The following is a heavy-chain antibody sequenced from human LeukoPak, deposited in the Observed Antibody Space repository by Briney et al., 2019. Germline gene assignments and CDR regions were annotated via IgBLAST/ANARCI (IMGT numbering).Heavy chain of an antibody. D-gene: IGHD6-19*01. CDR1: GFTFSSYG. Sequence: GGSLRLSCAASGFTFSSYGMHWVRQAPGKGLEWVAFIRDDGSNKYYADSVKGRFTISRDNSKNTLYLQMNSLRAEDTAVYYCAKDLYSSGWPSHYYYYYYMDVWGKGTTVTISS. V-gene: IGHV3-30*02. CDR3: AKDLYSSGWPSHYYYYYYMDV. J-gene: IGHJ6*03. CDR2: IRDDGSNK.